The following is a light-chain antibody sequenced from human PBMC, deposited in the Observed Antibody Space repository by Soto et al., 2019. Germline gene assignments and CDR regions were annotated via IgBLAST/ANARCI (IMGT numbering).Light chain of an antibody. CDR1: QSVRSS. V-gene: IGKV3-11*01. J-gene: IGKJ1*01. CDR2: HTS. Sequence: EIVLTQSPVTLSLSPGDRATLSCRASQSVRSSLAWYQQKPGQAPRLLIYHTSNRATGIPSRFSGSGSGTDYTLTSSSVEPEDFALYYCQQRSSWPLTFGQGTKVEVK. CDR3: QQRSSWPLT.